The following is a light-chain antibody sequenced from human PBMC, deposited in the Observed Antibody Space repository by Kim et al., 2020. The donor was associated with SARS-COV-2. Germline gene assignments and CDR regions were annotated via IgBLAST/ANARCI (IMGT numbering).Light chain of an antibody. CDR1: MSNIGRPP. Sequence: GPGVTISCSGSMSNIGRPPVPWYQQLPGAAPKLLIYTNSQRPSGVPDRFTGSKSGTSASLAISGLRSEDEADYYCAAWDDSLSARVFGGGTQLTVL. CDR3: AAWDDSLSARV. J-gene: IGLJ2*01. V-gene: IGLV1-47*01. CDR2: TNS.